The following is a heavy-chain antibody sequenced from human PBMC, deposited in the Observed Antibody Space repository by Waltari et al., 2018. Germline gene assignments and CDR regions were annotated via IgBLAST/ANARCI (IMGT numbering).Heavy chain of an antibody. CDR1: GYTLTAHY. J-gene: IGHJ6*02. CDR2: INPYSGAT. V-gene: IGHV1-2*02. Sequence: QVKLVQSGAEVKKQGASVKVSCMASGYTLTAHYVHWVRQAPGQGLEWMGWINPYSGATNSAQKFQGRVTMTRDTSVSTAYMELRSLRSDDTAVYYCARDREASMASFYYYGLDVWGLGTTVIVSS. D-gene: IGHD3-10*01. CDR3: ARDREASMASFYYYGLDV.